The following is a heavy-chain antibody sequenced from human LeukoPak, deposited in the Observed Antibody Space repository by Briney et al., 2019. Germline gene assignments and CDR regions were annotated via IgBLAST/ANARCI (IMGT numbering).Heavy chain of an antibody. CDR1: GGSISSYY. V-gene: IGHV4-59*01. D-gene: IGHD3-9*01. CDR2: IYYSGST. J-gene: IGHJ4*02. CDR3: ARVDHYDILTGYPDY. Sequence: SETLSLTCTVSGGSISSYYWSWIRQPPGKGLEWIGYIYYSGSTNYNPSLKCRVTISVDTSKNQFSLKLSSVTAADTAVYYCARVDHYDILTGYPDYWGQGTLVTVSS.